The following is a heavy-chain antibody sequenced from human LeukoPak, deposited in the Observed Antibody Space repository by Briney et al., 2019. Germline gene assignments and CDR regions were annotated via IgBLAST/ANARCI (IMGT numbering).Heavy chain of an antibody. CDR1: GGSISSYY. V-gene: IGHV4-4*07. CDR2: IYTSGST. J-gene: IGHJ4*02. D-gene: IGHD2-2*01. Sequence: PSETLSLTCTVSGGSISSYYWSWIRQPAGKGLEWIGRIYTSGSTNYNPSLKSRVTMSVDTSKNQFSLKLSSVTAAGTAVYYCAREPCSSTSCYPDYWGQGTLVTVSS. CDR3: AREPCSSTSCYPDY.